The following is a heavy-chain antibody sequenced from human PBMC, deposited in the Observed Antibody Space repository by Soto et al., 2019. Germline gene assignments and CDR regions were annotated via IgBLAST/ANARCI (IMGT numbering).Heavy chain of an antibody. D-gene: IGHD1-26*01. V-gene: IGHV2-26*01. CDR2: IYSNDEK. CDR3: ARTYSGTYYLSFDY. Sequence: QVTLKESGHVLVKPTETLTLTCTVSGFSLNNARLGVSWIRQPPQKALEWLAHIYSNDEKSYSTSLKTRLTIAKDTSKGQVVLTMTNMAPMDTGTYYCARTYSGTYYLSFDYWGQGALVTVS. CDR1: GFSLNNARLG. J-gene: IGHJ4*02.